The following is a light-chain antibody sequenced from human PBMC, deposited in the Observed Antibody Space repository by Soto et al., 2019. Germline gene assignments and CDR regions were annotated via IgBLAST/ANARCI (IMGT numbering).Light chain of an antibody. CDR1: QSISSW. Sequence: DIQMTQSPSTLSASVGDRVTITCRAGQSISSWLAWYQQKPGKAPKLLIYKASSLESGVPSRFSGSGSGTEFTLTISSLQPDDFATYYCQQYNSYSTWTFGQGTKVDIK. CDR3: QQYNSYSTWT. V-gene: IGKV1-5*03. J-gene: IGKJ1*01. CDR2: KAS.